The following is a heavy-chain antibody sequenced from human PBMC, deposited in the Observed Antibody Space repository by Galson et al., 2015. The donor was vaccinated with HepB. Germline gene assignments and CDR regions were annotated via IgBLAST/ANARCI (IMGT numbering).Heavy chain of an antibody. Sequence: SLRLSCAASGFTFSSYAMHWVRQAPGKGLEYVSAISYDGGSTYYADSVKGRFTISRDDSKNTLYLQISSLRPEDTAVYYCVRGEYGSGPKGYWGQGTLVTVSS. J-gene: IGHJ4*02. V-gene: IGHV3-64D*06. D-gene: IGHD6-19*01. CDR3: VRGEYGSGPKGY. CDR1: GFTFSSYA. CDR2: ISYDGGST.